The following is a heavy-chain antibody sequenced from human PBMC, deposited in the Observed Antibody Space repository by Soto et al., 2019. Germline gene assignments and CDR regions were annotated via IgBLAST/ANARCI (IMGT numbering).Heavy chain of an antibody. D-gene: IGHD6-13*01. J-gene: IGHJ5*02. CDR2: VGDGGGT. V-gene: IGHV3-23*01. Sequence: VQLLESGGGLVQPGGSLRLSCAASGFTFSNYAMSWLRQAPGKGLEWVSTVGDGGGTYYADSVKGRFTISRDNSKNTRFLQMNSPRAGDTAIYYCAKVANYRSSPNFFDPWGQGTLVTVSS. CDR1: GFTFSNYA. CDR3: AKVANYRSSPNFFDP.